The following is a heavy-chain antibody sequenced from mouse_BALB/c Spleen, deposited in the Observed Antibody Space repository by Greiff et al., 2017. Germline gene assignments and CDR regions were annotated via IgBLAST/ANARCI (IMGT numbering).Heavy chain of an antibody. CDR1: GFNIKDYY. V-gene: IGHV14-1*02. D-gene: IGHD2-4*01. CDR3: ARRDYDYDYYAMDY. J-gene: IGHJ4*01. Sequence: EVQLQQSGAELVRPGALVKLSCKASGFNIKDYYMHWVKQRPEQGLEWIGWIDPENGNTIYDPKFQGKASITADTSSNTAYLQLSSLTSEDTAVYYCARRDYDYDYYAMDYWGQGTSVTVSS. CDR2: IDPENGNT.